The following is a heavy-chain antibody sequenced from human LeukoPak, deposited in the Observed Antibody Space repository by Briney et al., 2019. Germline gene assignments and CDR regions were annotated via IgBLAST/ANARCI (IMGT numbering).Heavy chain of an antibody. J-gene: IGHJ6*03. CDR2: IYTSGST. CDR1: GGSISSYY. Sequence: PSETLSLTCTVSGGSISSYYWTWIRQPAGKGLEWIGRIYTSGSTNYNPSLKSRVTISVDTSKNQFSLKLSSVTAADTAVYYCARSLLLVGATGKDYYYYYMDVWGKGTTVTVSS. V-gene: IGHV4-4*07. D-gene: IGHD1-26*01. CDR3: ARSLLLVGATGKDYYYYYMDV.